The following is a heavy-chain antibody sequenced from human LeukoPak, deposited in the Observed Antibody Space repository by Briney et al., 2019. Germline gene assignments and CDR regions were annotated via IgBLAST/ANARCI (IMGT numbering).Heavy chain of an antibody. CDR1: GGSITSHY. V-gene: IGHV4-4*07. Sequence: SETLSLTCTVSGGSITSHYWSWIRQPAGKGLEWIGRISNSGSTNHNPSLKSRVTMSLDTSKNQFSLKLTSVTAADTAVYYCAREHPRGEVDDFDYWGQGTLVTVSS. CDR2: ISNSGST. J-gene: IGHJ4*02. D-gene: IGHD3-16*01. CDR3: AREHPRGEVDDFDY.